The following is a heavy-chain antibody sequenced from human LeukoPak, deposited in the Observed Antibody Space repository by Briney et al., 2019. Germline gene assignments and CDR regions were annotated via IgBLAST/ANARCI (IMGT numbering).Heavy chain of an antibody. CDR2: INHSGST. Sequence: SETLSLTCAVYGGSFSGYYWGWIRQPPGKGLEWIGEINHSGSTNYNPSLKSRVTISVDTSKNQFSLKLSSVTAADTAVYYCARALKYSSSWPPRGHWFDPWGQGTLVTVSS. J-gene: IGHJ5*02. CDR1: GGSFSGYY. CDR3: ARALKYSSSWPPRGHWFDP. D-gene: IGHD6-13*01. V-gene: IGHV4-34*01.